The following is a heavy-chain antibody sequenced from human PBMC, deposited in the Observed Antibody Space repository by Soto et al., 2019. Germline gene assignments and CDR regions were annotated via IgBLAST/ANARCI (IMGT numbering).Heavy chain of an antibody. D-gene: IGHD4-17*01. Sequence: QLQLQESGPGLVKPSETLSLTCTVSGGSISSSSYYWGWIRQPPGKGLEWIGSIYYSGSTYYNPSLKSRVTISVDTSKNQFALKLSSVTAADTAVYYCARLVNYGNWYFDLWGRGTLVTVSS. CDR3: ARLVNYGNWYFDL. J-gene: IGHJ2*01. CDR2: IYYSGST. CDR1: GGSISSSSYY. V-gene: IGHV4-39*01.